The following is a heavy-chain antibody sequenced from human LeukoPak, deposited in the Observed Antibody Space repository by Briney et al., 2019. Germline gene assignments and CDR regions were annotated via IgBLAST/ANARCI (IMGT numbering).Heavy chain of an antibody. CDR3: ARDLYGDYVHDY. D-gene: IGHD4-17*01. CDR1: GFTFSSYS. CDR2: ITSSTYI. J-gene: IGHJ4*02. V-gene: IGHV3-21*01. Sequence: GGSLRLSCAASGFTFSSYSMNWVRQAPGKGREWVSSITSSTYIYYADSVKGRFTISRDNAKNSLYLQMSSLRAEDTAVYYCARDLYGDYVHDYWGQGTLVTVSS.